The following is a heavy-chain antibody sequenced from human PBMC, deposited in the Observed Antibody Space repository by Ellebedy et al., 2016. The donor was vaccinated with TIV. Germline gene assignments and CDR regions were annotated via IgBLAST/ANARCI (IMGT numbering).Heavy chain of an antibody. V-gene: IGHV3-23*01. Sequence: GGSLRLSXAASGFTFSSYYMNWVRQAPGKGLEWVSTLSSPGRGSYYADSVMGRFTISRDTSKDTLYLQMNSLRAEDTAVYYCAKKAGGPVASVGYLDFWGRGTLVSVSS. CDR1: GFTFSSYY. J-gene: IGHJ2*01. CDR2: LSSPGRGS. D-gene: IGHD6-19*01. CDR3: AKKAGGPVASVGYLDF.